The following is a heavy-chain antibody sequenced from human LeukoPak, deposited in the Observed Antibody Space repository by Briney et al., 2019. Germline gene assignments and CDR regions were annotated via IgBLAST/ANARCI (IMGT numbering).Heavy chain of an antibody. D-gene: IGHD3-10*01. CDR3: AKDLGTYYGSGSSHPYFDY. Sequence: GGSLRLSCAASGFTFSSYGMHWIRQAPGKGLEWVAFIRYDGSNKYYADSVKGRFTISRDNSKNTLYLQMNSLRAEDTAVYYCAKDLGTYYGSGSSHPYFDYWGQGTLVTVSS. J-gene: IGHJ4*02. CDR1: GFTFSSYG. V-gene: IGHV3-30*02. CDR2: IRYDGSNK.